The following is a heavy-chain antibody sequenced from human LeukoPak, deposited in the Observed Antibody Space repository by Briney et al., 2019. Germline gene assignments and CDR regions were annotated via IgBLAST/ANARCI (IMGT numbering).Heavy chain of an antibody. CDR3: VREAEATRCTDY. V-gene: IGHV4-39*07. CDR1: GGSISSSNYY. D-gene: IGHD1-26*01. CDR2: IYYIGST. J-gene: IGHJ4*02. Sequence: KASETLSLTCTVSGGSISSSNYYWAWIRQPPGKGLEWIGSIYYIGSTYYNPSLSSRVTISVDTSKNQFSLKLSSVTAADTGVYYCVREAEATRCTDYWGQGTLVTVSS.